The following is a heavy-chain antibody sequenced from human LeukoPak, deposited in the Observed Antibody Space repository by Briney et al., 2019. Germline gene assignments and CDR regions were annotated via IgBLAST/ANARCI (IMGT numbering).Heavy chain of an antibody. CDR3: ARAPVGPWELSELFGY. CDR1: GFTFSSYG. CDR2: ISYDGSNK. V-gene: IGHV3-30*03. D-gene: IGHD1-26*01. J-gene: IGHJ4*02. Sequence: GGSLRLSCAASGFTFSSYGMHWVRQAPGKGLEWVAVISYDGSNKYYADSVKGRFTISRDNSKNTLYLQMNSLRAEDTAVYYCARAPVGPWELSELFGYWGQGTLVTVSS.